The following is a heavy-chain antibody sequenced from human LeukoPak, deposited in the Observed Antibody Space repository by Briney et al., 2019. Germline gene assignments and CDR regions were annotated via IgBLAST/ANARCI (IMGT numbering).Heavy chain of an antibody. V-gene: IGHV3-23*01. CDR2: ISNNGGYT. CDR1: GFTFSSYA. J-gene: IGHJ4*02. Sequence: HPGGSLRLSCAASGFTFSSYAMSWVRQAPGKGLEWVSAISNNGGYTYYADSVQGRFTISRDNSKSTLCLKMNSLRAEDTAVYYCAKQLGYCSDGSCYFPYWGQGTLVTVSS. CDR3: AKQLGYCSDGSCYFPY. D-gene: IGHD2-15*01.